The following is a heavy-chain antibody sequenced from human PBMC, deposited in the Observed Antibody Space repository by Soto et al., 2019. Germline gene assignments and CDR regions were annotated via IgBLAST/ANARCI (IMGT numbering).Heavy chain of an antibody. CDR2: IYYSGST. J-gene: IGHJ5*02. Sequence: TSETLSLTCTVSGGSISSSSYYWGWIRQPPGKGLEWIGSIYYSGSTYYNPSLKSRVTISVDTSKNQFSLKLSSVTAADTAVYYCARHASFYSSSWMPVVLNWFDPWGQGTLVTVSS. CDR1: GGSISSSSYY. D-gene: IGHD6-13*01. CDR3: ARHASFYSSSWMPVVLNWFDP. V-gene: IGHV4-39*01.